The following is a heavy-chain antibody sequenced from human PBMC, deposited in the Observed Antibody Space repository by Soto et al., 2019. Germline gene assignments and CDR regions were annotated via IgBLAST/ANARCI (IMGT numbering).Heavy chain of an antibody. CDR1: GFTFSSYA. J-gene: IGHJ4*02. Sequence: QVQLVESGGGVVQPGRSLRLSCAASGFTFSSYAMHWVRQAPGKGLEWVAVISYDGSNKYYADSVKGRVTISRDNSKNALYLQMNSLRAEDTAVYYCAGDRGGSEALDYWGQGTLVTVSS. D-gene: IGHD6-25*01. CDR3: AGDRGGSEALDY. V-gene: IGHV3-30-3*01. CDR2: ISYDGSNK.